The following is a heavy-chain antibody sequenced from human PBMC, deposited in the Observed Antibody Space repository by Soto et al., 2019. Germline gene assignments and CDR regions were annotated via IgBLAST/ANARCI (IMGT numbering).Heavy chain of an antibody. Sequence: SGKVSCKTSGGTFIGDAISWVRQAPGQGLEWMGGIIPIFGTANYAQKFQGRVTITADESTSTAYMELSSLRSEDTAVYYCARSDGIAAAGIPYYYYGMDVWGQGTTVTVSS. V-gene: IGHV1-69*13. CDR1: GGTFIGDA. CDR3: ARSDGIAAAGIPYYYYGMDV. CDR2: IIPIFGTA. D-gene: IGHD6-13*01. J-gene: IGHJ6*02.